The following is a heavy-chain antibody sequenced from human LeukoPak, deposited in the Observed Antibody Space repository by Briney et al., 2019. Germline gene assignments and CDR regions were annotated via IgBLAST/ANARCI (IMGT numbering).Heavy chain of an antibody. CDR3: ARYCGGDCSYAFDI. D-gene: IGHD2-21*02. CDR1: GGTFSSYA. J-gene: IGHJ3*02. V-gene: IGHV1-69*04. Sequence: GASVKVSCKASGGTFSSYAISWVRQAPGQGLEWMGRIIPILGIANYAQKFQGRVTITADKSTSTAYMELSSLRSEDTAVYYCARYCGGDCSYAFDIWGQGTMVTVPS. CDR2: IIPILGIA.